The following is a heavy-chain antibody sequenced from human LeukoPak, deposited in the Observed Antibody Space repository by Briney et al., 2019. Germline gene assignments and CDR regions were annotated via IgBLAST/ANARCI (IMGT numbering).Heavy chain of an antibody. V-gene: IGHV3-73*01. CDR2: IRSKANSYAT. D-gene: IGHD6-19*01. J-gene: IGHJ4*02. CDR3: TNAGWRGDY. CDR1: GFTFSGSA. Sequence: GGSLRLSCAASGFTFSGSAMHWVRQASGKGPEWVGRIRSKANSYATAYAASVKGRFTISRDDSKNTAYLQMNSLKTEDTAVYYCTNAGWRGDYWGQGTLVTVSS.